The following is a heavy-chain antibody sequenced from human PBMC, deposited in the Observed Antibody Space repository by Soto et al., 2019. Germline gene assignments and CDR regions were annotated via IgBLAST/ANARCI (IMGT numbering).Heavy chain of an antibody. J-gene: IGHJ3*02. Sequence: EVQLVESGGGLVQPGGSLRLSCAASGFTFSSYWIHWVRQAPGKGLVWVSRINSDGSSTSYADSVKGRFTISRDNAKNTLYLQMNSLRAEDTAVYYCARVPRLQGAFDIWGQGTMVTVSS. CDR2: INSDGSST. V-gene: IGHV3-74*01. CDR1: GFTFSSYW. D-gene: IGHD4-4*01. CDR3: ARVPRLQGAFDI.